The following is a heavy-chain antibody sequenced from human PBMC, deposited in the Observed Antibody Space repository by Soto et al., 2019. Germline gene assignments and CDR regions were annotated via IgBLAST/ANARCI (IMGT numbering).Heavy chain of an antibody. CDR3: ARSWVTGKGGMDV. J-gene: IGHJ6*02. D-gene: IGHD3-16*01. V-gene: IGHV1-18*01. CDR1: GYTFTSYG. CDR2: INGYTGNT. Sequence: EASVKVSCKASGYTFTSYGFSWVRQAPGQGLEWMGWINGYTGNTHYAQKFQGRVTMTTDTSTSTAYMELWTLISDDTAVYYCARSWVTGKGGMDVWGQGTTVTVS.